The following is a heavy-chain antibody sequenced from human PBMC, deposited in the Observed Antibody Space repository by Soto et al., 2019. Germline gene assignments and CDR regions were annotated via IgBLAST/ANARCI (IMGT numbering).Heavy chain of an antibody. J-gene: IGHJ4*02. CDR2: ISWNSGSI. CDR1: GFTFDDYA. CDR3: AKARTLYSGSSIDY. D-gene: IGHD6-6*01. Sequence: EVRLVESGGGLVQPGRSLRLSCAASGFTFDDYAMHWVRQAPGKGLEWVSGISWNSGSIGYADSVKGRFTISRDNAKNSLYLQMNSLRGEDTALYYCAKARTLYSGSSIDYWGQGTLVSVSS. V-gene: IGHV3-9*01.